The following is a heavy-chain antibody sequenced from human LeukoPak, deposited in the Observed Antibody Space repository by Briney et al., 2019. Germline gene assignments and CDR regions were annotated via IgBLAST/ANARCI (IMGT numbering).Heavy chain of an antibody. D-gene: IGHD5-18*01. CDR3: ARDQETTMGVFHY. CDR1: GDSVSSNRAA. Sequence: SQTLSLTCAISGDSVSSNRAAWSWIRQSPSRGLEWLGRTYYTSKWYTDYAVSVKSRITINPDTSKNQFSLQLNSVTPEDTAMYYCARDQETTMGVFHYWGQGTLVTVSS. CDR2: TYYTSKWYT. V-gene: IGHV6-1*01. J-gene: IGHJ4*02.